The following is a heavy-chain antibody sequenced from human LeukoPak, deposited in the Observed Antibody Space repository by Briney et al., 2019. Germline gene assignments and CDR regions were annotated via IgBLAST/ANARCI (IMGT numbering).Heavy chain of an antibody. D-gene: IGHD6-19*01. CDR2: ISGYNGNT. J-gene: IGHJ4*02. V-gene: IGHV1-18*01. CDR1: GYILSTYG. CDR3: ARRRSEEFDFDC. Sequence: GASVKASCKASGYILSTYGISWVRQAPGQGLEWMGCISGYNGNTNYAQKLQGRVTMTTDTSTSTAYMELRSLRSDDTAVYYCARRRSEEFDFDCWGQGTLVTVSS.